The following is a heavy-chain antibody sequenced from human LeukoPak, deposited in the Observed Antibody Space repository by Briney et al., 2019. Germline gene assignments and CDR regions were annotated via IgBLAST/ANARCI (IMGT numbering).Heavy chain of an antibody. Sequence: ASVTVSYKASGFTFSTYGFSWVRQAPGQGLEWMGWISAYNGNTNYAQKLQGRVTMTTDTSTSTAYMELRSLRSDDTAVYYCARWGNIVVVPAAMPEDWFDPWGQGTLVTVSS. CDR3: ARWGNIVVVPAAMPEDWFDP. CDR2: ISAYNGNT. J-gene: IGHJ5*02. V-gene: IGHV1-18*01. D-gene: IGHD2-2*01. CDR1: GFTFSTYG.